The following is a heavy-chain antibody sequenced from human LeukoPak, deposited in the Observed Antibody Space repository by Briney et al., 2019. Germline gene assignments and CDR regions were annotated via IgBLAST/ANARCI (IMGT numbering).Heavy chain of an antibody. V-gene: IGHV5-51*01. CDR2: IYPGDSET. CDR3: ARHLHIAVAGTPSYYYVDV. D-gene: IGHD6-19*01. CDR1: GYRFIGYW. J-gene: IGHJ6*03. Sequence: GESLKISCKGSGYRFIGYWIGWVRQMPGKGLEWMGIIYPGDSETRYSPSFQGQVTISVDNSINTAYLQWSSLKASDTAIYYCARHLHIAVAGTPSYYYVDVWGEGTPVTVSS.